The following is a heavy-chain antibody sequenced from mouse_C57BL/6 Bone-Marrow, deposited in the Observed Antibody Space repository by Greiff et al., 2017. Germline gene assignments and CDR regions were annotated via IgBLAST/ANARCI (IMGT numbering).Heavy chain of an antibody. CDR3: ARLGDGYYGYFDV. J-gene: IGHJ1*03. Sequence: QVQLQQSGPELVKPGASVKISCKASGYAFSSSWMNWVKQRPGKGLEWIGRIYPGDGDTNYNGKFKGKATLTADKSSSTAYMQLSSLTSEDSAVYFCARLGDGYYGYFDVWGTGTTVTVSS. CDR1: GYAFSSSW. V-gene: IGHV1-82*01. CDR2: IYPGDGDT. D-gene: IGHD2-3*01.